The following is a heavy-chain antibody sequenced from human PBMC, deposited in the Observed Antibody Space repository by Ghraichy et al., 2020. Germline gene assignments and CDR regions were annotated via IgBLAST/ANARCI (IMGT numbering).Heavy chain of an antibody. V-gene: IGHV3-21*01. CDR1: GFTFSSYS. D-gene: IGHD2-2*01. CDR3: ARDSSAGGGYCSSTSCYYDY. J-gene: IGHJ4*02. Sequence: GGSLRLSCAASGFTFSSYSMNWVRQAPGKGLEWVSSISSSSTYIYYADSVKGRFTISRDNAKNSLYLQMNSLRAEDTAVYYCARDSSAGGGYCSSTSCYYDYWGQGTLVTVSS. CDR2: ISSSSTYI.